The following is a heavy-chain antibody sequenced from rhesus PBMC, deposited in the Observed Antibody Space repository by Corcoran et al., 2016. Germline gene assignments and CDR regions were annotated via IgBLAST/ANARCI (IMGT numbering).Heavy chain of an antibody. D-gene: IGHD3-9*01. CDR1: GCTFSSYD. J-gene: IGHJ4*01. CDR3: TRVFPIYEDDYGYYPSPIFDY. CDR2: INYTIKHI. V-gene: IGHV3-136*01. Sequence: EVQLVESGGGLVQPGGSLRLSCAASGCTFSSYDMSWVRQAPGKGLEWVSYINYTIKHIYYPDSVKGRLTISRDNAKNSLSLQMSSLRAEDTAVYYCTRVFPIYEDDYGYYPSPIFDYWGQGVLVTVSS.